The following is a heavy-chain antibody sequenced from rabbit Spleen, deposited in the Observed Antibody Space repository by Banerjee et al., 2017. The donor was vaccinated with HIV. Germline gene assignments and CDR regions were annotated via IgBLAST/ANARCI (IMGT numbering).Heavy chain of an antibody. CDR3: ARDSSSSFSSYGMDL. CDR2: IDAGSSGFT. V-gene: IGHV1S45*01. D-gene: IGHD1-1*01. J-gene: IGHJ6*01. Sequence: QEQLVESGGGLVKPGASLTLTCIASGVSFSANSYLCWVRQAPGKGLEWIVCIDAGSSGFTYFASWAKGRFTISKTSSTTVTLQMTSLTAADTATYFCARDSSSSFSSYGMDLWGPGTLVTVS. CDR1: GVSFSANSY.